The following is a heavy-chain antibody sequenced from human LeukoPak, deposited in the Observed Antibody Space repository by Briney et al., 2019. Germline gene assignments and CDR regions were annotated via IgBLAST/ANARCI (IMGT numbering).Heavy chain of an antibody. CDR2: IYHSGSA. D-gene: IGHD1-14*01. V-gene: IGHV4-4*02. CDR1: GGSISSSNW. Sequence: ASGTLSLTCAVSGGSISSSNWWSWVRQPPGKGLEWIGTIYHSGSASHNPSLKSRLIISIDTSKNQVSLKLTSVTAADTAVYFCARAPHTSPTDYYFDFWGPGNLVTVSS. J-gene: IGHJ4*02. CDR3: ARAPHTSPTDYYFDF.